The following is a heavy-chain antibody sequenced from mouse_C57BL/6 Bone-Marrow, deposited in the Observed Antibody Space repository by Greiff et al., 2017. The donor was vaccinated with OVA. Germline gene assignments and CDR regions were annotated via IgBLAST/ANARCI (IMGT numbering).Heavy chain of an antibody. V-gene: IGHV1-59*01. J-gene: IGHJ3*01. CDR1: GYTFTSYW. CDR3: ASGWLPAWFAY. CDR2: IDPSDSYT. Sequence: VKLQQPGAELVRPGTSVKLSCKASGYTFTSYWMHWVKQRPGQGLEWIGVIDPSDSYTNYNQKFKGKATLTVDTSSSTAYMQLSSLTSEDSAVYYCASGWLPAWFAYWGQGTLVTVSA. D-gene: IGHD2-3*01.